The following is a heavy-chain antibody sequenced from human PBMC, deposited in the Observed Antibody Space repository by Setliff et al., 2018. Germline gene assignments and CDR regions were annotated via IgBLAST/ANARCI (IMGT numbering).Heavy chain of an antibody. V-gene: IGHV4-38-2*02. CDR3: ARDNRARHYMDV. Sequence: PSETLSLTCAVSGYPISSGYYWGWIRQPPEKGLEWIGSVYYSGSSYYNVSLKSRVTISIDTSKNQLSLKLTSVTAADTAVYYCARDNRARHYMDVWGKGTTVTVSS. CDR1: GYPISSGYY. J-gene: IGHJ6*03. CDR2: VYYSGSS. D-gene: IGHD3-10*01.